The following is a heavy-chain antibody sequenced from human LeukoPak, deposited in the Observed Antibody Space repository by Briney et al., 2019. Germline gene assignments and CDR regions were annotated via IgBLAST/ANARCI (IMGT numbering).Heavy chain of an antibody. CDR1: GFTFSSDA. D-gene: IGHD3-22*01. Sequence: GGSLRLSCAASGFTFSSDAMSWVRQAPGKGLEWVSGISGSGDNTYYADSVKGRFTISRDNSKNTLYVQVNSLGTEDTAAYYCAKGSYYDSSGSFYFDYWGQGTLVTVSS. J-gene: IGHJ4*02. CDR3: AKGSYYDSSGSFYFDY. CDR2: ISGSGDNT. V-gene: IGHV3-23*01.